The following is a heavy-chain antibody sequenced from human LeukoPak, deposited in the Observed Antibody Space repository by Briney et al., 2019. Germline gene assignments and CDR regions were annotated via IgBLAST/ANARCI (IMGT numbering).Heavy chain of an antibody. CDR2: ISGSGGST. V-gene: IGHV3-23*01. J-gene: IGHJ6*02. CDR1: GFTFSSYA. D-gene: IGHD3-10*01. Sequence: GGSLRLSCAASGFTFSSYAMSWVRQAPGKGLEWVSAISGSGGSTYYADSVKGRFTISRDNSKNTLYLQMNSLRAEDTAVHYCAKGTVRGLYYYYGMDVWGQGTTVTVSS. CDR3: AKGTVRGLYYYYGMDV.